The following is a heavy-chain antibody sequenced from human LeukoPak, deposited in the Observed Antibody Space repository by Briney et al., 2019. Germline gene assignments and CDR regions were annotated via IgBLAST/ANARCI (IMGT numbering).Heavy chain of an antibody. D-gene: IGHD1-26*01. Sequence: ASVKVSCKASGGTFSSYAISWVRQAPGQGLEWMGGIIPIFGTANYAQKFQGRVTITTDESTSTAYMELSSLRSKDTAVYYCARGVNVRSGSYYASFDYWGQGTLVTVSS. CDR1: GGTFSSYA. CDR2: IIPIFGTA. J-gene: IGHJ4*02. CDR3: ARGVNVRSGSYYASFDY. V-gene: IGHV1-69*05.